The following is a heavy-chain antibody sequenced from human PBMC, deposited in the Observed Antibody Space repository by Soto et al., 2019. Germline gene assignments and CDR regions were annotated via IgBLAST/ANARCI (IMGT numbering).Heavy chain of an antibody. CDR1: GFTFSNNG. J-gene: IGHJ6*02. D-gene: IGHD2-15*01. V-gene: IGHV3-33*01. CDR3: ARDRVQMVDGLDV. Sequence: QVQLVESGGGVVQPGRSLRLSCAASGFTFSNNGMHWVRQAPGKGLEWVAVIWYDGINKYYADSVKGRFIISRHNSKNTVYLQMNSLRAEDTAVYYCARDRVQMVDGLDVWGQGTTVTVSS. CDR2: IWYDGINK.